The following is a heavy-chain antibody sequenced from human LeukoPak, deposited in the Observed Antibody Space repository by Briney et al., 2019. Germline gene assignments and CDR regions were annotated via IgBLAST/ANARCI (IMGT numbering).Heavy chain of an antibody. CDR3: ARGFWSGYSIIGY. D-gene: IGHD3-3*01. J-gene: IGHJ4*02. CDR2: ITSGSSTI. V-gene: IGHV3-48*01. Sequence: PGGSLRLSCAASGFTFSTYSMNWVRQAPGKGLEWVSYITSGSSTIYYADSVKGRFTISRDNAKNSLYLQMNSLRAEDTAVYHCARGFWSGYSIIGYWGQGTLVTVSS. CDR1: GFTFSTYS.